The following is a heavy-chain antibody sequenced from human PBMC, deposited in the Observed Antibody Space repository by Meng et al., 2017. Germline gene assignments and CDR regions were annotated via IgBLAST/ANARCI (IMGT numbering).Heavy chain of an antibody. Sequence: VQRVQSGAGWKKPGASVNVSCKASGYTFTSYGISWVRQAPGQGLEWMGWIRAYNGNTNYAQKLQGRVTMTADTSTSTAYMELRSLRSDDTAVYYCVLWFGELSFDYWGQGTLVTVSS. CDR3: VLWFGELSFDY. J-gene: IGHJ4*02. D-gene: IGHD3-10*01. CDR2: IRAYNGNT. CDR1: GYTFTSYG. V-gene: IGHV1-18*01.